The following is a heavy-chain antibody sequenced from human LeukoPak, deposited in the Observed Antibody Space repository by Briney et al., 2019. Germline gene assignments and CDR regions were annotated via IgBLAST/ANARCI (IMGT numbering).Heavy chain of an antibody. CDR2: IYTSGST. CDR1: GGSISSGSYY. CDR3: ARDRPYYYYYYYMDV. V-gene: IGHV4-61*02. Sequence: SETLSLTCTVSGGSISSGSYYWSWIRQPAGKGLEWIGRIYTSGSTNYNPSLKSRVTISVDTSKNQFSPKLSSVTAADTAVYYCARDRPYYYYYYYMDVWGKGTTVTVSS. J-gene: IGHJ6*03.